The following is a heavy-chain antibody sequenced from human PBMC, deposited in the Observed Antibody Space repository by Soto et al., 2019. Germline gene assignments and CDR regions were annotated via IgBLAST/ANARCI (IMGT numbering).Heavy chain of an antibody. CDR1: GGSISSSNW. V-gene: IGHV4-4*02. CDR2: IYHSGST. CDR3: ARLRRDGYNSPPDYFDY. D-gene: IGHD5-12*01. J-gene: IGHJ4*02. Sequence: PSETLSLTCAVSGGSISSSNWWSWVRQPPGKGLEWIGEIYHSGSTNYNPSLKSRVTISVDKSKNQFSLKLSSVTAADTAVYYCARLRRDGYNSPPDYFDYWGQGTLVTVSS.